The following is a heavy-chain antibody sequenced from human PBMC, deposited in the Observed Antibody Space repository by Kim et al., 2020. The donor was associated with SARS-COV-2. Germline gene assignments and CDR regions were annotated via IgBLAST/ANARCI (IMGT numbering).Heavy chain of an antibody. V-gene: IGHV4-34*01. Sequence: SETLSLTCAVYGGSFSGYYWSWIRQPPGKGLEWIGEINHSGSTNYNPSLKSRVTISVDTSKNQFSLKLSSVTAADTAVYYCARGPMITFGGVIAETGRNYYYGMDVWGQGTTVTVSS. D-gene: IGHD3-16*02. CDR2: INHSGST. CDR1: GGSFSGYY. CDR3: ARGPMITFGGVIAETGRNYYYGMDV. J-gene: IGHJ6*02.